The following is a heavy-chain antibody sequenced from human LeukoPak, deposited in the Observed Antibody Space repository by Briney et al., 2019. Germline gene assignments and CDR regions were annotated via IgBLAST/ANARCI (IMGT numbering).Heavy chain of an antibody. Sequence: ASVKVSCMASGYTFTSYGISWVRQAPGQGLEWMGWISAYNGNTNYAQKLQGRVTMTTDTTTSTAYMELRSLRSDDTAVYYCARVWDKNWFDPWGQGTLVTVSS. J-gene: IGHJ5*02. CDR3: ARVWDKNWFDP. V-gene: IGHV1-18*01. CDR1: GYTFTSYG. CDR2: ISAYNGNT. D-gene: IGHD1-26*01.